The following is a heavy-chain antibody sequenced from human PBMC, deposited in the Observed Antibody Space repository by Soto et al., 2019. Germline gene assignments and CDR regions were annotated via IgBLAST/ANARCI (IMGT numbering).Heavy chain of an antibody. D-gene: IGHD3-10*01. CDR1: GGTFSSYA. V-gene: IGHV1-69*13. J-gene: IGHJ4*02. CDR3: ARHAGYYGSGSYNYFDY. Sequence: VASVKVSCKASGGTFSSYAISWVRQAPGQGLEWMGGIIPIFGTANYAQKFQGRVTITADESTSTAYMELSSLRSEDTAVYYCARHAGYYGSGSYNYFDYWGQGTLVTVSS. CDR2: IIPIFGTA.